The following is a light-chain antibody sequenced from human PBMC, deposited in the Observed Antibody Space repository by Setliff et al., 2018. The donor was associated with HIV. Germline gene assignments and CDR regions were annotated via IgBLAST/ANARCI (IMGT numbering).Light chain of an antibody. J-gene: IGLJ3*02. Sequence: LTQPASVSGSPGQSITISCTGTSSDIGVSNYVSWYQQHPGRAPKLMIYEVSNRPSGASDRFSGSKSGNTASLTISGLQAEDEADYYCSSYKTGNTLVFGGGTK. CDR2: EVS. V-gene: IGLV2-14*01. CDR3: SSYKTGNTLV. CDR1: SSDIGVSNY.